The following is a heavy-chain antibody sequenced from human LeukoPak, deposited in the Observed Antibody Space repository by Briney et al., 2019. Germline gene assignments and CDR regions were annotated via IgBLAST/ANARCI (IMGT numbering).Heavy chain of an antibody. CDR1: GGSFSGYY. CDR2: INHSGST. D-gene: IGHD1-14*01. CDR3: ARSDGYTRPVDC. J-gene: IGHJ4*02. V-gene: IGHV4-34*01. Sequence: SETLSLTCAVYGGSFSGYYWSWIRQPPGKGLEWIGEINHSGSTNYNPSLKSRVTISVDTSKNQFSLKLSSVTAADTAVYYCARSDGYTRPVDCWGQGTLVTVSS.